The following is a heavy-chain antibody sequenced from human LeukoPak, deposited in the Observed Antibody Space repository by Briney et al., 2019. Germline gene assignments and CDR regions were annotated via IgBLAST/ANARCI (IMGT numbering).Heavy chain of an antibody. J-gene: IGHJ4*02. D-gene: IGHD2-2*01. Sequence: ESLRLSCAASGFTFSTYTMNWVRQAPGQGLEWVSSISSISSHIFYADSVKGRFTISRDNAKNSLYLQMSSLRAEDTAVYYCASSPPYCSSTNCYANYWGQGTLVTVSS. CDR2: ISSISSHI. CDR1: GFTFSTYT. CDR3: ASSPPYCSSTNCYANY. V-gene: IGHV3-21*01.